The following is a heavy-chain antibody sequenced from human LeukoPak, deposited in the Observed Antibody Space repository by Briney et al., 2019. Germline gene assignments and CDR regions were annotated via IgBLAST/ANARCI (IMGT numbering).Heavy chain of an antibody. CDR2: ISGSGGST. CDR1: GFTFSSYA. CDR3: AKGEDMVRGVIADY. J-gene: IGHJ4*02. D-gene: IGHD3-10*01. Sequence: GGSLRLSCAASGFTFSSYAMSWVRQAPGKGLEWVSAISGSGGSTYYADSVKGRFTISRDNSKNTLYLQMNSLRAEGTAVYYCAKGEDMVRGVIADYWGQGTLVTVSS. V-gene: IGHV3-23*01.